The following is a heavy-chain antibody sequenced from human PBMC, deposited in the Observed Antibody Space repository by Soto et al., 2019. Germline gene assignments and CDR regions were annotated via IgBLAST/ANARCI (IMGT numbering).Heavy chain of an antibody. Sequence: GGSLRLSCAASGFTFSSYAMSWVRQAPGKGLEWVSAISGSGGSTYYADSVKGRFTISRDNSKNTLYLQMNSLRAEDTAVYYCARDFRDYGDHFDYWGQGTLVTVSS. CDR3: ARDFRDYGDHFDY. CDR1: GFTFSSYA. D-gene: IGHD4-17*01. J-gene: IGHJ4*02. CDR2: ISGSGGST. V-gene: IGHV3-23*01.